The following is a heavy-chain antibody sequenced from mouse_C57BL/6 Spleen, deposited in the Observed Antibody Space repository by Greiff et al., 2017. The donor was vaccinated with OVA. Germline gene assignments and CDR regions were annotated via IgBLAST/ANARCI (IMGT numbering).Heavy chain of an antibody. CDR1: GYTFTSYW. CDR3: ARGAYGSSYFDY. CDR2: IDPSDSYT. D-gene: IGHD1-1*01. V-gene: IGHV1-69*01. J-gene: IGHJ2*01. Sequence: VQLQQPGAELVMPGASVKLSCKASGYTFTSYWMHWVKQRPGQGLEWIGEIDPSDSYTNYNQKFKGKSTLTVDKSSSTAYMQLSSLTSEDSAVYYCARGAYGSSYFDYWGLGTTLTVSS.